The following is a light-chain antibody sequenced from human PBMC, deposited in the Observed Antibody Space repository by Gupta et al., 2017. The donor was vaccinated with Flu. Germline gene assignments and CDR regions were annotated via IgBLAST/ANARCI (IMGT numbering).Light chain of an antibody. CDR3: QQSHTSFT. V-gene: IGKV1-39*01. J-gene: IGKJ3*01. CDR2: AAT. Sequence: DIQLTQSPSSLSASVGDTVSITCRASQDIASYLNWYQQKSGEAPKLLIYAATKLEDGVPSRFVGGGSDIEFILTINSLQPEDFATYFCQQSHTSFTFGHGTELNVQ. CDR1: QDIASY.